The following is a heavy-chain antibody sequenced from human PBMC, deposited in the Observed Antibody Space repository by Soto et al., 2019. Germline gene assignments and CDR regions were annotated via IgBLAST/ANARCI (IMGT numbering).Heavy chain of an antibody. CDR3: AVTVTTLYTGFDP. J-gene: IGHJ5*02. V-gene: IGHV4-59*08. D-gene: IGHD4-17*01. CDR1: GGSMNNYY. CDR2: IYYSGTT. Sequence: VQLQESGPGLVKPSETLSLTCTVSGGSMNNYYWSWIRQPPGKGLEWIGHIYYSGTTKYNPPLKCRVAISVDTSKDLFALRLTSATAADTAVYFWAVTVTTLYTGFDPWVQGTLVTVSS.